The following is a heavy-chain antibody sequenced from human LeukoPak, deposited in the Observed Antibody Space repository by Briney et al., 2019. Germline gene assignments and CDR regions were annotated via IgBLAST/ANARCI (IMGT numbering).Heavy chain of an antibody. V-gene: IGHV3-48*01. CDR2: ISFSSRTI. Sequence: GGSLRLSCAASGFTFNTYSMNWVRQARGKGLEWISYISFSSRTIYYAASVKGRFTISRDNSKNTLYLQMNSLRVEDTAVYYCAKKYNTGLDPWGQGTLVTVSS. D-gene: IGHD1-14*01. J-gene: IGHJ5*02. CDR1: GFTFNTYS. CDR3: AKKYNTGLDP.